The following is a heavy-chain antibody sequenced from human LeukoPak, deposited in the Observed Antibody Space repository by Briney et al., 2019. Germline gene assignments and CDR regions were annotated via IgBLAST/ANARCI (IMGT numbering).Heavy chain of an antibody. V-gene: IGHV4-4*07. J-gene: IGHJ6*03. Sequence: MTSETLSLTCTVSGDSISSFYWSWIRQPAGKGLEWIGRFYTSGSTNYNPSLKSRVTMSVDTSKNQFSLKLSSVTAADTAVYYCAREALIEGFYYYMDVWGKGTRSPSP. CDR2: FYTSGST. CDR3: AREALIEGFYYYMDV. D-gene: IGHD3-22*01. CDR1: GDSISSFY.